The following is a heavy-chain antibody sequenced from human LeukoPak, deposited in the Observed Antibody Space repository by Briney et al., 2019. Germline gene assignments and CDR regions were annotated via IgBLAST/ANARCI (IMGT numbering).Heavy chain of an antibody. CDR3: AGTPIVVVPAAIPGWFDP. J-gene: IGHJ5*02. CDR1: GGSISSGDYY. CDR2: IYYSGST. Sequence: SETLSLTCTVSGGSISSGDYYWSWICQPPGKGLEWIGYIYYSGSTYYNPSLKSRVTISVDTSKNQFSLKLSSVTAADTAVYYCAGTPIVVVPAAIPGWFDPWGQGTLVTVSS. D-gene: IGHD2-2*01. V-gene: IGHV4-30-4*01.